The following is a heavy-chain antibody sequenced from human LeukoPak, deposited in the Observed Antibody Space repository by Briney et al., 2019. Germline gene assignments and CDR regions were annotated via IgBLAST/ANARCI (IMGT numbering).Heavy chain of an antibody. CDR3: ATRVMIAITTRGAFHI. CDR2: ISGNSGNT. Sequence: GGSLRLSCAASGFTFSSYAMNWVRQAPGKGLEWVSGISGNSGNTYYAESVKGRFTLSRDNSKKTLYLQMNSLRAEDTAIYYCATRVMIAITTRGAFHIWGQGTMVTVSS. CDR1: GFTFSSYA. V-gene: IGHV3-23*01. J-gene: IGHJ3*02. D-gene: IGHD3-16*01.